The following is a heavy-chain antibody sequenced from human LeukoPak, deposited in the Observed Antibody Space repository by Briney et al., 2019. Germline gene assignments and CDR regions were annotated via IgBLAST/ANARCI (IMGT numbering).Heavy chain of an antibody. V-gene: IGHV3-23*01. CDR2: ISGSGGST. CDR3: AKDKDLRFLEWLLFEYYFDY. J-gene: IGHJ4*02. D-gene: IGHD3-3*01. Sequence: GGSLRLSCAASGFTFSSYAMSWVRQAPGKGLEWVSAISGSGGSTYYADSVKGRFTISRDNSKNTLYLQMNSLRAEDTAVYYCAKDKDLRFLEWLLFEYYFDYWGQGTLVTVSS. CDR1: GFTFSSYA.